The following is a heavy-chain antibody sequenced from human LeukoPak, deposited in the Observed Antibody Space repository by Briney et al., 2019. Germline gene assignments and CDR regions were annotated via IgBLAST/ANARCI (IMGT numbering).Heavy chain of an antibody. D-gene: IGHD3-10*01. CDR2: ISSSSSYI. V-gene: IGHV3-21*01. Sequence: GGSLRLSCAASGFTFSSYSMNWVRQAPGKGLGWVSSISSSSSYIYYADSVKGRFTISRDNAKNSLYLQMNSLRAEDTAVYYCARDGNYYGSGRTFDYWGQGTLVTVSS. CDR3: ARDGNYYGSGRTFDY. CDR1: GFTFSSYS. J-gene: IGHJ4*02.